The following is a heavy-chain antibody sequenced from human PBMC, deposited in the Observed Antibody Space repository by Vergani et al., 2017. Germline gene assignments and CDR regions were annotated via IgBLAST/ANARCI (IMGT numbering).Heavy chain of an antibody. Sequence: QVQILQSGGGVVQPGGSLRLSCTLSGFTLNTYGIHWVRQAPGKGLEWVSFIRYDGSSEYYGDSVKGRSTISRDKSQNTVNLQMNSLRTEDTAVYFCARRSGIVYDIFSGTQYFFDFWGQGTLVTVSS. D-gene: IGHD3-9*01. V-gene: IGHV3-30*02. J-gene: IGHJ4*02. CDR1: GFTLNTYG. CDR3: ARRSGIVYDIFSGTQYFFDF. CDR2: IRYDGSSE.